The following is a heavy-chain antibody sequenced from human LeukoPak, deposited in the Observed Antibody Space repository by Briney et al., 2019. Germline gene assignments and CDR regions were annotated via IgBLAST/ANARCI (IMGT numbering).Heavy chain of an antibody. V-gene: IGHV3-23*01. J-gene: IGHJ4*02. CDR2: ISGSGGST. CDR3: AKGGQWLVRAHYFDY. D-gene: IGHD6-19*01. Sequence: GGSLRLSCAASGFTFSSYAISWVRQAPGKGLEWVSAISGSGGSTYYADSVKGRFTISRDNSKNTLYLQMNSLRAEDTAVYYCAKGGQWLVRAHYFDYWGQGTLVTVSS. CDR1: GFTFSSYA.